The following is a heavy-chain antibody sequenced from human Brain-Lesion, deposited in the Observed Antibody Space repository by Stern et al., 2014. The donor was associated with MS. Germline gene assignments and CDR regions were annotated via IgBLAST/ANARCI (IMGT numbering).Heavy chain of an antibody. V-gene: IGHV3-30*18. J-gene: IGHJ5*02. Sequence: VQLEESGGGVVQPGRPLRLSCVASGFTFGSCAMHWVRQAPGKGLEWVAGVSYDGSNKYYADSVKGRFTISRDNSRNTLYMQMSSLRPEDTAVYYCAKDRQYLTYFFDHWGQGSLVTVSS. CDR2: VSYDGSNK. CDR1: GFTFGSCA. D-gene: IGHD2/OR15-2a*01. CDR3: AKDRQYLTYFFDH.